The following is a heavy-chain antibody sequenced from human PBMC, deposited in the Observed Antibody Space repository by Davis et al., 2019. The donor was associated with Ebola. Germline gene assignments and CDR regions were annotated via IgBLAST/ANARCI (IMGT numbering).Heavy chain of an antibody. J-gene: IGHJ6*03. CDR2: IYYSGST. V-gene: IGHV4-59*01. D-gene: IGHD5-12*01. Sequence: SETLSLTCTVSGGSISSYYWSWIRQPPGKGLEWIGYIYYSGSTNYNPSLKSRVTISVDTSKNQFSLKLSSVTAADTAVYYCARVFLGYDRPHYYYYMDVWGEGTTVTVSS. CDR3: ARVFLGYDRPHYYYYMDV. CDR1: GGSISSYY.